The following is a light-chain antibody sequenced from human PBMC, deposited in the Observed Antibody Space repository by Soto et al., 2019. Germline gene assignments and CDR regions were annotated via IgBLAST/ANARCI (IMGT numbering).Light chain of an antibody. CDR3: QQRSVWPIT. Sequence: IALTQSPGTLSLSPGERATLSCRASQTISRNFLAWYQQKPGQAPRLLIYDASHRATGVPARFSGSGSGTDFTLTISGLEPEDFAVYYCQQRSVWPITFGQGTRLEIK. V-gene: IGKV3-11*01. CDR1: QTISRN. J-gene: IGKJ5*01. CDR2: DAS.